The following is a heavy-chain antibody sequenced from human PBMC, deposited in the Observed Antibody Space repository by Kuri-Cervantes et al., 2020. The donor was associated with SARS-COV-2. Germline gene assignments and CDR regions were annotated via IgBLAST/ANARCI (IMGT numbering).Heavy chain of an antibody. Sequence: GGSLRLSCAASGFTFSSYEMNWVRQAPGKGLEWVSYISSSGSSIYYADSVKGRFTISRDNAKNSLYLQMNSLRAEDTAVYYCARNLREGYGPYYFDYWGQGTLVTVSS. CDR3: ARNLREGYGPYYFDY. CDR2: ISSSGSSI. CDR1: GFTFSSYE. J-gene: IGHJ4*02. V-gene: IGHV3-48*03. D-gene: IGHD5-18*01.